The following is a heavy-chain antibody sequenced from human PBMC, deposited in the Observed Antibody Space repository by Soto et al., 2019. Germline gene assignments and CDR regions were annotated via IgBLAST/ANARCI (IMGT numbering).Heavy chain of an antibody. Sequence: ASVKVSCKASGGTFSSYAISWVRQAPGQGLEWMGGIIPIFGTANYAQKFQGRVTITADESTSTAYMKLSSLKAEDTAVFYCASSTGGGGDYYYYGMDVWGQGTTVTVSS. CDR3: ASSTGGGGDYYYYGMDV. CDR2: IIPIFGTA. J-gene: IGHJ6*02. V-gene: IGHV1-69*13. CDR1: GGTFSSYA. D-gene: IGHD3-16*01.